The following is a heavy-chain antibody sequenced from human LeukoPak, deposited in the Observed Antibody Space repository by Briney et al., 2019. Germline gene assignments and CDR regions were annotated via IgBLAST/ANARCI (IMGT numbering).Heavy chain of an antibody. J-gene: IGHJ4*02. CDR3: AGLTTVTTSLDY. V-gene: IGHV4-39*01. CDR1: GGSISSSSYY. D-gene: IGHD4-11*01. CDR2: IYYSGST. Sequence: SETLSLTCTVSGGSISSSSYYWGWIRQPPGKGLEWIGSIYYSGSTYYNPSLKSRVTISVDMSKNQFSLKLSSVTAADTAVYYCAGLTTVTTSLDYWGQGTLVTVSS.